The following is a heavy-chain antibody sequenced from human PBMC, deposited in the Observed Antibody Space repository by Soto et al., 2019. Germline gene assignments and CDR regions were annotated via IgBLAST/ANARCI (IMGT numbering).Heavy chain of an antibody. CDR3: AKGSHDILTGPYYFDY. D-gene: IGHD3-9*01. J-gene: IGHJ4*02. CDR2: ISGSGGST. V-gene: IGHV3-23*01. CDR1: GFTFSSYA. Sequence: EVQLLESGGGLVQPGGSLRLSCAASGFTFSSYAMSWVRQAPGKGLEWVSAISGSGGSTYYADSVKGRFTISRDNSKNTLYLQMNSLRAEDTAVYYCAKGSHDILTGPYYFDYWGQGTRVTVSS.